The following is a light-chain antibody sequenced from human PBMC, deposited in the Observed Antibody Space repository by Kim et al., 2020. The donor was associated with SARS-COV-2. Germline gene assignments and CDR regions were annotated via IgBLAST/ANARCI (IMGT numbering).Light chain of an antibody. V-gene: IGKV1-33*01. CDR3: QQYEHLPYT. CDR1: IRNH. J-gene: IGKJ2*01. CDR2: GAS. Sequence: IRNHLNWFQKKPGKAPKLLIYGASNLEAGVPSRFSGSGAGSHFTFTISSLQSEDFATYYCQQYEHLPYTFGQGTKLEI.